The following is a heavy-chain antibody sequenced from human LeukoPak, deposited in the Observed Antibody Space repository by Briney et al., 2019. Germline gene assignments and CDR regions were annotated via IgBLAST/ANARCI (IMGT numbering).Heavy chain of an antibody. D-gene: IGHD1-26*01. J-gene: IGHJ3*02. Sequence: SETLSLTCTVSGGSISSSSYYWSWIRQPPGKGLEWIGYIYYSGSTNYNPSLKSRVTISVDTSKNQFSLKLSSVTAADTAVYYCAKTAGGRIVGASKDAFDIWGQGTMVTVSS. CDR1: GGSISSSSYY. V-gene: IGHV4-61*01. CDR3: AKTAGGRIVGASKDAFDI. CDR2: IYYSGST.